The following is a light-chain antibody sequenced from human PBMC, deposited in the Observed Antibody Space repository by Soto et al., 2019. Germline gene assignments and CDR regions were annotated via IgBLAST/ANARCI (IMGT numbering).Light chain of an antibody. Sequence: QSVLTQPPSASGTPGQRVTISCSGSSSNIGSNTVNWYQQFPGTAPKLLIYRNNQRPSGVPDRFSGSKSGTSASLAISGLQSADEADYYCAAWDDSLTAVLFGGGTKLTVL. CDR3: AAWDDSLTAVL. V-gene: IGLV1-44*01. CDR1: SSNIGSNT. CDR2: RNN. J-gene: IGLJ3*02.